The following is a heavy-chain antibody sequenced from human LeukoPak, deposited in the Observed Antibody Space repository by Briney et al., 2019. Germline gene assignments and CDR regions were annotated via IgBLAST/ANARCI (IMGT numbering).Heavy chain of an antibody. CDR2: IYYSGST. J-gene: IGHJ4*02. Sequence: PSETLSLTCTVSGGSISSSSYYWGWIRQPPGKGLEWIGSIYYSGSTYYNPSLKSRVTISVDTSKNQFSLELSSVTAADTAVYYCARGPDYYDSSGYYSYYFDYWGQGTLVTVSS. CDR3: ARGPDYYDSSGYYSYYFDY. CDR1: GGSISSSSYY. D-gene: IGHD3-22*01. V-gene: IGHV4-39*07.